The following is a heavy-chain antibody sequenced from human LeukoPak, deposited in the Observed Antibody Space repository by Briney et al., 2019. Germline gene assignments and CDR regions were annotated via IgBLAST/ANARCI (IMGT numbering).Heavy chain of an antibody. V-gene: IGHV3-30*03. Sequence: GGSLRLSCAASGFTFSSYGMHWVRQAPGKGLEWVAVISYDGSNKYYADSVKGRFTISRDNSKNTLYLQMNSLRAEDTAVYYCARGVHIALTAGSFDYWGQGTLVTVSA. CDR1: GFTFSSYG. CDR3: ARGVHIALTAGSFDY. CDR2: ISYDGSNK. J-gene: IGHJ4*02. D-gene: IGHD5-12*01.